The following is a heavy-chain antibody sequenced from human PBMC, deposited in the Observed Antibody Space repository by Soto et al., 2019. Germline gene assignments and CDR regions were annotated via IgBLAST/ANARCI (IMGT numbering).Heavy chain of an antibody. CDR2: ISGSGGST. CDR1: GFTFSSYA. V-gene: IGHV3-23*01. CDR3: AKDAVIGSSSANYYYYYMDV. J-gene: IGHJ6*03. Sequence: PGGSLRVSCAASGFTFSSYAMSWVRQAPGKGLEWVSAISGSGGSTYYADSVKGRFTISRDNSKNTLYLQMNSLRAEDTAVYYCAKDAVIGSSSANYYYYYMDVWGKGTTVTVSS. D-gene: IGHD6-6*01.